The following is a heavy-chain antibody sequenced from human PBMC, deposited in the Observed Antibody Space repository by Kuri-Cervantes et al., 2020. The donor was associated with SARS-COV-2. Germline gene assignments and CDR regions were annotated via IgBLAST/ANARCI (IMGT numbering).Heavy chain of an antibody. Sequence: GESLKISCAASGFTFSSYAMHWVRQAPGKGLEWVAVISYDGSNKYYADSVKGRFTISRDNSKNTLYLQMNSLRVEDTAVYYCAREGLGTIFGVETYDYWGQGTLVTVSS. V-gene: IGHV3-30-3*01. CDR2: ISYDGSNK. CDR3: AREGLGTIFGVETYDY. J-gene: IGHJ4*02. D-gene: IGHD3-3*01. CDR1: GFTFSSYA.